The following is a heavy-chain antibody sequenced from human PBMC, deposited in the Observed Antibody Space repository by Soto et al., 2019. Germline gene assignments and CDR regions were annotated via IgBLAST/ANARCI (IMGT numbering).Heavy chain of an antibody. V-gene: IGHV3-33*04. Sequence: VAVIWYDGSNQNYAASVKGRFTISRDNSKNTLFLQMNSLRAEDTAFYYCARFGSDVSGLDYWGQGTLVIVSS. D-gene: IGHD3-10*01. CDR3: ARFGSDVSGLDY. J-gene: IGHJ4*02. CDR2: IWYDGSNQ.